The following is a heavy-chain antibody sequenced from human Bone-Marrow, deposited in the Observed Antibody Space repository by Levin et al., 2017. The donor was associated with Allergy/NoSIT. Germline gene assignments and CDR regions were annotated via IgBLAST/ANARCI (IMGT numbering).Heavy chain of an antibody. CDR1: GYTFTSYA. D-gene: IGHD6-6*01. CDR2: INAGNGNT. CDR3: AISSIAARPSLSNWFDP. J-gene: IGHJ5*02. Sequence: AASVKVSCKASGYTFTSYAMHWVRQAPGQRLEWMGWINAGNGNTKYSQKFQGRVTITRDTSASTAYMELSSLRSEDTAVYYCAISSIAARPSLSNWFDPWGQGTLVTVSS. V-gene: IGHV1-3*01.